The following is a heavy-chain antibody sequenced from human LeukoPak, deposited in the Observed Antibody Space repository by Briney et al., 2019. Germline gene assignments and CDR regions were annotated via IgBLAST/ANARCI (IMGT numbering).Heavy chain of an antibody. Sequence: GGSLRLSCAASGFTFSDAWMSWVRQAPGKGLEWVGRIKSKADDGTTDYAASVKGRFTISRDDSKNTLYLQMNSLKTEDTAVYYCTGLRLWYYFDSWGQGTLVTVSS. CDR1: GFTFSDAW. J-gene: IGHJ4*02. CDR3: TGLRLWYYFDS. D-gene: IGHD6-13*01. CDR2: IKSKADDGTT. V-gene: IGHV3-15*01.